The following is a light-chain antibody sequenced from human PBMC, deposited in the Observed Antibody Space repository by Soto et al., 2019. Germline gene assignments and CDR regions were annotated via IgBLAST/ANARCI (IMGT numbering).Light chain of an antibody. CDR1: QSVSSY. CDR2: DAS. Sequence: IVLTQSPATLSLSPGERATLSCRASQSVSSYLAWYQQRPGQAPRLLIYDASSRATGIPDRFSGSGSGTDFTLTISRLEPEDFAVYYCQQYGNSPRTFGQGAKVDIK. J-gene: IGKJ1*01. V-gene: IGKV3-20*01. CDR3: QQYGNSPRT.